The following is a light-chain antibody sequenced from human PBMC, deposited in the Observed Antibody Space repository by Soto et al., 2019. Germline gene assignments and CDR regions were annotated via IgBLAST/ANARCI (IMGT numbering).Light chain of an antibody. CDR3: SSFTSRSTLI. CDR1: ISDVGAYNL. V-gene: IGLV2-18*02. J-gene: IGLJ2*01. Sequence: LTQPRSVSGSPGQSVTISCTGNISDVGAYNLVSWYQQPPGKAPRLIFYEVRNRPSGIPLRFSASKSGNTASLTISGLQAEDEAHYYCSSFTSRSTLIFGGGTKVTVL. CDR2: EVR.